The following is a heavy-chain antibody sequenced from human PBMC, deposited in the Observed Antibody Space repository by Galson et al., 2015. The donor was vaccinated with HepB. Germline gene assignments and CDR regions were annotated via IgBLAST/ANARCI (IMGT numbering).Heavy chain of an antibody. CDR1: GGSVISGGYY. V-gene: IGHV4-31*03. CDR2: MYSSGNT. J-gene: IGHJ4*02. D-gene: IGHD1-26*01. CDR3: AGRTDSGSYSPKCYFF. Sequence: TLSLTCTVSGGSVISGGYYWTWIRQHPGKGLEWIGYMYSSGNTNYNPSLKSRAIISVDTSKNQFSLKLSSVTAADTAVYYCAGRTDSGSYSPKCYFFWGQGILVTVSS.